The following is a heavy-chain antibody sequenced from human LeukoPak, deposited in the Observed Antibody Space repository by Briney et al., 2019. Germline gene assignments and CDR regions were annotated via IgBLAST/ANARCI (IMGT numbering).Heavy chain of an antibody. CDR1: DGSISSSSYY. J-gene: IGHJ3*02. Sequence: SETLSLTCTVSDGSISSSSYYWGWIRQPPGKGLEWIGTIYYSGSTYYNPSLKSRVTISVDTSKNQFSLKLSSVTAADTAVYYCATAEGFGRAFDIWGQGTMVTVSS. D-gene: IGHD3-16*01. V-gene: IGHV4-39*07. CDR2: IYYSGST. CDR3: ATAEGFGRAFDI.